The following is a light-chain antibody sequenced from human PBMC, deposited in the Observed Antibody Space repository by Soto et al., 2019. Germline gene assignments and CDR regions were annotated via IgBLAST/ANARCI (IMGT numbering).Light chain of an antibody. CDR2: GAS. CDR1: QSVSSN. J-gene: IGKJ2*01. Sequence: EIVMTQSPATLSVSPGERATLSCRASQSVSSNLAWYQQKPGQAPTLLIYGASARASGIPARFSGSRSGTEFTLTISSLQSEDFAVYYCQHYNNWPFTFGQGTTLEIK. V-gene: IGKV3-15*01. CDR3: QHYNNWPFT.